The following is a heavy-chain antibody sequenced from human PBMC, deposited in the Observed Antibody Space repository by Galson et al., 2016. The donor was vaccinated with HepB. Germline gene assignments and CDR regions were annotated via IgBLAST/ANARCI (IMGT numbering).Heavy chain of an antibody. D-gene: IGHD6-19*01. CDR1: GGSISSYY. V-gene: IGHV4-59*01. Sequence: SETLSLTCTVSGGSISSYYWSWIRQPPGKGLKWIGYIYYSGSTNYNPSLKSRVTISIDTSKNQFSLKLSSVTAADTAVYYCASWSLHTSSNGWFDAFDIRGQGTLVTVSS. CDR3: ASWSLHTSSNGWFDAFDI. J-gene: IGHJ3*02. CDR2: IYYSGST.